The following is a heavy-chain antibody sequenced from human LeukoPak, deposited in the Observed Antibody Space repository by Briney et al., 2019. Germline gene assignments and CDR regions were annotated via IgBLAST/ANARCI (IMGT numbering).Heavy chain of an antibody. J-gene: IGHJ6*02. D-gene: IGHD3-10*01. V-gene: IGHV3-23*01. Sequence: GGSLRLSCGTSGFTFRSYAMSWVRQAPGKGLDWVSGISGTGGSTYYADSVKGRFTVSRDNSKNTLYLQMNSLRVEDTAVYYCAKDSTDLLGFGELSIGGMDVWGQGTTVTVSS. CDR1: GFTFRSYA. CDR3: AKDSTDLLGFGELSIGGMDV. CDR2: ISGTGGST.